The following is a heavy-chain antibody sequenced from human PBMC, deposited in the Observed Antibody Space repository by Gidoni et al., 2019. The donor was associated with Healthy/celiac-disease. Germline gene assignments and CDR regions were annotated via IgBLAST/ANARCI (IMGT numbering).Heavy chain of an antibody. CDR2: ISYDGSNK. CDR3: AGSNLYLGAFDI. CDR1: GFPFSSYA. Sequence: QVQLVESGGGVVQPGRSLRLSCAASGFPFSSYAMHWVRQAPGKGLEWGAVISYDGSNKYYADSVKGRVTISRDNSKNTLYLQMNSLRAEDTAVYYCAGSNLYLGAFDIWGQGTMVTVSS. V-gene: IGHV3-30*04. D-gene: IGHD2-2*01. J-gene: IGHJ3*02.